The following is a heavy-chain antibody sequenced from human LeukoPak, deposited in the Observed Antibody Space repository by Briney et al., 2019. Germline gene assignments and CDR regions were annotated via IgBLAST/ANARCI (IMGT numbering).Heavy chain of an antibody. CDR2: IRYDGSNK. Sequence: PGGSLRLSCAASGFTFSSYGMHWVRQAPGKGLEWVTFIRYDGSNKYYTDSVKGRFTISRDNSKNTLYLQLNSLRTEDTSVYYCAKDQRAIAARPGGFDYWGQGSLVTVSS. V-gene: IGHV3-30*02. D-gene: IGHD6-6*01. CDR1: GFTFSSYG. J-gene: IGHJ4*02. CDR3: AKDQRAIAARPGGFDY.